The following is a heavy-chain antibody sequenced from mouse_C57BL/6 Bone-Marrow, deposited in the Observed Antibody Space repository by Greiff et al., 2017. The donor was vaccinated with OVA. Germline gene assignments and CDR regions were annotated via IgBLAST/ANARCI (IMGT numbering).Heavy chain of an antibody. Sequence: EVKLVESGAELVRPGASVKLSCTASGFNIKDDYMHWVKQRPEQGLEWIGWIDPENGDTEYASKFQGKATITADTSSNTAYLQLSSLTSYDTAVYYCTSCYGNLDDYWGQGTSVTVSS. J-gene: IGHJ4*01. V-gene: IGHV14-4*01. CDR2: IDPENGDT. D-gene: IGHD2-10*01. CDR1: GFNIKDDY. CDR3: TSCYGNLDDY.